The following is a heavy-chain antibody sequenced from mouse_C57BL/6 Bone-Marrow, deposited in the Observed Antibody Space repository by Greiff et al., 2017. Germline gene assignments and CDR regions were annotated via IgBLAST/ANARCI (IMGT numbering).Heavy chain of an antibody. D-gene: IGHD4-1*01. V-gene: IGHV7-4*01. Sequence: EVMLVESGGGLVQPGASLRLSCAASGFTFTDYYMSWVRQPPGKAPEWLALIRNKANGYTTEYTASVKGRFTISRDNSQNILYLQMNTLRAEDSATYYCVKAPANWDVGGTDYWGQGTTRTVSS. CDR1: GFTFTDYY. J-gene: IGHJ2*01. CDR3: VKAPANWDVGGTDY. CDR2: IRNKANGYTT.